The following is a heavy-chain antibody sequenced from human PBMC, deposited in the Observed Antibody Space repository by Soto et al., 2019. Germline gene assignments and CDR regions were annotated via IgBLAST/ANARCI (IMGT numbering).Heavy chain of an antibody. CDR3: AREILDTLSLSGMDV. J-gene: IGHJ6*02. D-gene: IGHD2-15*01. V-gene: IGHV1-18*01. Sequence: GASVKVSCKTSGYTFTSFGISWVRQAPGQGLEWMGWITTDKGKTNYAQKFQGRVTMTTDTSTSTAYMELSSLRSEDTAVYYCAREILDTLSLSGMDVWGQGTTVTVSS. CDR2: ITTDKGKT. CDR1: GYTFTSFG.